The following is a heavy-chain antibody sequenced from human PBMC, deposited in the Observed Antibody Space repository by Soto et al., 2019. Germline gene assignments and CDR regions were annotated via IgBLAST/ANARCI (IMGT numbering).Heavy chain of an antibody. Sequence: GGSLRLSCAASGFTFSSYAMSWVRQAQGKGLEWVSAISGSGGSTYYADSVKGRFTISRDNSKNTLYLQMNSLGAEDTAVYYCAKVPYGSGSLNNWFDPWGQGTLVTVSS. D-gene: IGHD3-10*01. V-gene: IGHV3-23*01. J-gene: IGHJ5*02. CDR1: GFTFSSYA. CDR3: AKVPYGSGSLNNWFDP. CDR2: ISGSGGST.